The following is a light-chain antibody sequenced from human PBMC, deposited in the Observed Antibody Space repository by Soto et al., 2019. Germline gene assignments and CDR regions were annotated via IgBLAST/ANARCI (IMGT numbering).Light chain of an antibody. Sequence: IVLTHSPGTLSLSPWERATLSLRASQSVSSSYLAWYQQKPGQAPRLLIYGASNRAAGIPARFSGSGSGTDFTLTINSLEPEDFAVYYCQQRSNWPPITFGQGTRLET. J-gene: IGKJ5*01. CDR2: GAS. V-gene: IGKV3D-20*02. CDR3: QQRSNWPPIT. CDR1: QSVSSSY.